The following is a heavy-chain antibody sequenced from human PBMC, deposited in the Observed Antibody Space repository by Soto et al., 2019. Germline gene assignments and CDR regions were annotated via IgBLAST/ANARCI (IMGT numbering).Heavy chain of an antibody. V-gene: IGHV1-69*06. J-gene: IGHJ3*01. CDR3: ARGVSNSGAYYTGPSAYDL. CDR1: GGTFNGYG. Sequence: QVQLVQSGAVVKKPGSSVEVSCKASGGTFNGYGISWVRQAPGQGLEWMGGTVPVFDTSEYAPRFQGSVTITADKSTSTAYMELSSVRSEDTAIYFCARGVSNSGAYYTGPSAYDLWGQGTLVIVSS. CDR2: TVPVFDTS. D-gene: IGHD3-10*01.